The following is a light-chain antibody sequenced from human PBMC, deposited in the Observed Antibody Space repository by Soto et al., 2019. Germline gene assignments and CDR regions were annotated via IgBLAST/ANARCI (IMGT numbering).Light chain of an antibody. CDR1: QSISSSY. J-gene: IGKJ1*01. CDR2: GAS. Sequence: IVLTQSPGTLSLSPGKRATLSCRASQSISSSYLAWYQQRPGQAPRLLIYGASSRATGIPDRFSGSGSGTEFTLTISRLGPEDFAVYYCQQYGSSSWTFGQGTKVDIK. CDR3: QQYGSSSWT. V-gene: IGKV3-20*01.